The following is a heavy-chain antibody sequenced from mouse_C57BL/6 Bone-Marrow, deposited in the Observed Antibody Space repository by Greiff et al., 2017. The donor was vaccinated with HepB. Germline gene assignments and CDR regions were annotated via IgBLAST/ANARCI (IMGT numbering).Heavy chain of an antibody. Sequence: VQLKESGPGLVKPSQSLSLTCSVTGYSITSGYYWNWIRQFPGNKLEWMGYISYDGSNNYNPSLKNRISITRDTSKNQFFLKLNSVTTEDTATYYCARDPPYYGSSPVAYWGQGTLVTVSA. CDR1: GYSITSGYY. CDR2: ISYDGSN. D-gene: IGHD1-1*01. V-gene: IGHV3-6*01. J-gene: IGHJ3*01. CDR3: ARDPPYYGSSPVAY.